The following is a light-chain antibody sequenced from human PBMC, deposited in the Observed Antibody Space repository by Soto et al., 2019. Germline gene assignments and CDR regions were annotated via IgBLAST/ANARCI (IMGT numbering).Light chain of an antibody. CDR2: DVS. CDR3: CSYTTSNTRQIV. Sequence: QSVLTQPASVSGSPGQSITISCTGTSSDVGGYNYVSWYQQHPGKAPKFMIYDVSNRPPGVSNRFSGSKSGNTASLTISGLQAEDEADYYCCSYTTSNTRQIVFGTGTKLTVL. J-gene: IGLJ1*01. V-gene: IGLV2-14*01. CDR1: SSDVGGYNY.